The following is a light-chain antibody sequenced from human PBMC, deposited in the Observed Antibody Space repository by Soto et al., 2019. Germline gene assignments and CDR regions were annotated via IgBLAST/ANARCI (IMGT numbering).Light chain of an antibody. V-gene: IGLV2-8*01. J-gene: IGLJ1*01. CDR1: SSDVGGYNY. CDR2: EVT. Sequence: QSFLTQPPSASGSPVQSVTISCTGTSSDVGGYNYFSWYQQHPGKAPKLMIYEVTKRPSGVPDRFSGSKSGNTASLTGSGLQAEDEADYYRSSYAGXNVPVGTGTKVXV. CDR3: SSYAGXNVP.